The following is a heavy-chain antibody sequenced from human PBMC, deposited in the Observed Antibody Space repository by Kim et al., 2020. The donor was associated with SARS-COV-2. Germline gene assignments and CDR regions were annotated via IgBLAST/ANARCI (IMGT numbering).Heavy chain of an antibody. CDR1: GFTFGSYW. Sequence: GGSLRLSCAASGFTFGSYWMTWVRQAPGKGLEWVSNINRDGSGKFYVDSVKGRFTISRDNGMNSLYLQMNSLRAEDTAVYYCARDRQRTYDFWGQGILVTVSS. CDR2: INRDGSGK. J-gene: IGHJ4*02. D-gene: IGHD2-2*01. V-gene: IGHV3-7*01. CDR3: ARDRQRTYDF.